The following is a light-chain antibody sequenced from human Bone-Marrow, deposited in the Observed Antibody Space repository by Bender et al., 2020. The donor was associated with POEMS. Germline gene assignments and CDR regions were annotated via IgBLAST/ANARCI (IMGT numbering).Light chain of an antibody. CDR2: SSH. CDR3: AVWDDSLNGWV. Sequence: QSVLTQPPSASGTPGQRVTISCSGTSSSIGSHFVYWYQQLPGTAPKLLIYSSHRRPSEVPDRFSGSRSGTSASLAISGLQSEDEADYYCAVWDDSLNGWVFGGGTKLTVL. J-gene: IGLJ3*02. V-gene: IGLV1-44*01. CDR1: SSSIGSHF.